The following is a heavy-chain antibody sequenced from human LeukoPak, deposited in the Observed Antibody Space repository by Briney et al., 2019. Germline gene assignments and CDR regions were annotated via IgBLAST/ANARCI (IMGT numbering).Heavy chain of an antibody. CDR2: INSDGSDT. Sequence: QPGGSLRLSCAASGFTVRSYWMHWVRQVPGKGLVWVSRINSDGSDTIYADSVKGRFTSSRDNAKNMLYLQMNNLRAEDTAVYYCARMTTVTTEGIWGQGTMVTVSS. CDR3: ARMTTVTTEGI. CDR1: GFTVRSYW. D-gene: IGHD4-17*01. J-gene: IGHJ3*02. V-gene: IGHV3-74*01.